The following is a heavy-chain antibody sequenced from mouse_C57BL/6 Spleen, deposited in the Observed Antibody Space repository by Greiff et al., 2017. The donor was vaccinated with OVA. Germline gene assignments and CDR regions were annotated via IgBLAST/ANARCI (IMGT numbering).Heavy chain of an antibody. Sequence: VQLQQPGAELVKPGASVKMSCKASGYTFTSYWITWAKQRPGQGLEWIGDIYPGSGSTNYNEKFKGKATLTADTSSSTAYMQLSSLTSEDSAVYCGARGSAITTVVGDDWGKGTTLTVSS. CDR1: GYTFTSYW. V-gene: IGHV1-55*01. CDR2: IYPGSGST. CDR3: ARGSAITTVVGDD. D-gene: IGHD1-1*01. J-gene: IGHJ2*01.